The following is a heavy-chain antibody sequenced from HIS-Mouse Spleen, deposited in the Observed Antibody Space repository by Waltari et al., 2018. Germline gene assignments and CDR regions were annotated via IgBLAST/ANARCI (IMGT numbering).Heavy chain of an antibody. Sequence: QVQLQQWGAGLLKPSETLSLTCAVYGGSFSGYYWSWIRQPPGKGLEWIGEINHSGSTNYNPSLKRRVTISVDTSKNQFSLKLSSVTAADTAVYYCARGKGSSSWYYFDYWGQGTLVTVSS. V-gene: IGHV4-34*01. D-gene: IGHD6-13*01. CDR2: INHSGST. CDR3: ARGKGSSSWYYFDY. CDR1: GGSFSGYY. J-gene: IGHJ4*02.